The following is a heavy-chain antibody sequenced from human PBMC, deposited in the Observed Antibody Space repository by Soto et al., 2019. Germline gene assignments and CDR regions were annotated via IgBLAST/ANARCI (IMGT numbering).Heavy chain of an antibody. V-gene: IGHV2-5*02. CDR3: AHSPPYDILPGSLNYFDY. CDR2: IFWDDDK. D-gene: IGHD3-9*01. Sequence: QITLKESGPTLVKPTQTLTLTCTFSGFSLSTSGVGVGWIRQPPGKALEWLALIFWDDDKRYSPSLKSRLTITKGTSKNQVVLTMTNMDPVDTATYYCAHSPPYDILPGSLNYFDYWGQGTLVTVSS. J-gene: IGHJ4*02. CDR1: GFSLSTSGVG.